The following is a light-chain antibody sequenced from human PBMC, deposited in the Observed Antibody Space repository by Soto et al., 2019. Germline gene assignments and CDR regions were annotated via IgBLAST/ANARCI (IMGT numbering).Light chain of an antibody. V-gene: IGKV1-5*01. CDR1: QTISSW. Sequence: DIQMTQSPSTLSVSVGDRVTITCGASQTISSWLAWYQQKPGKAPKLLMYAASSLQSGVPSRFSGSGSGTEFTLTISSLKTEDFATYYCLQHNSYPTITFGQGTRLEIK. CDR3: LQHNSYPTIT. J-gene: IGKJ5*01. CDR2: AAS.